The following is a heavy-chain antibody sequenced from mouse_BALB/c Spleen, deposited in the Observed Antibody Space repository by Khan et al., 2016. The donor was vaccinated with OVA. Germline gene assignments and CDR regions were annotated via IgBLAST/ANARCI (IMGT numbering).Heavy chain of an antibody. J-gene: IGHJ1*01. CDR3: ARGLFEV. V-gene: IGHV1-26*01. CDR2: INPNNGDT. CDR1: GYTFTDYY. Sequence: EVKLQQSGPELVKPGASVKMSCKASGYTFTDYYMKWMKQSHGKSLEWIGDINPNNGDTFYNQKFKGKATLTVDKSSSTAYTQLNILTSEDSAVYCGARGLFEVWGAGTTVTVSS.